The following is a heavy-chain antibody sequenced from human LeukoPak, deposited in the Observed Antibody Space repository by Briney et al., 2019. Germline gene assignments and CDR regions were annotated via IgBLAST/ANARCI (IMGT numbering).Heavy chain of an antibody. J-gene: IGHJ4*02. CDR2: IYYSGNT. V-gene: IGHV4-39*01. CDR3: ATPVAIQLRGPGFDY. CDR1: DGSISSSSYY. Sequence: KPSETLSLTCTVSDGSISSSSYYCGWIRQPPGKGLEWIGSIYYSGNTYYNVSLKSRVTISVDTSKNQFSLKLSSVTAADTAVYYCATPVAIQLRGPGFDYWGQGTLVTVSS. D-gene: IGHD5-18*01.